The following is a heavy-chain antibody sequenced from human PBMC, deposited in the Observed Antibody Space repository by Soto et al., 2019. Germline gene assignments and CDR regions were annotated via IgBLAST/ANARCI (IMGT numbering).Heavy chain of an antibody. Sequence: ASVKVSCKASGYTFTSYAMHWVRQAPGQRLEWMGWINAGNGNTGYAQKFQGRVTMTRNTSISTAYMELSSLRSEDTAVYYCARFGLDYYYGMDVWGQGTTVTVSS. CDR2: INAGNGNT. CDR1: GYTFTSYA. CDR3: ARFGLDYYYGMDV. V-gene: IGHV1-3*01. J-gene: IGHJ6*02. D-gene: IGHD3-16*01.